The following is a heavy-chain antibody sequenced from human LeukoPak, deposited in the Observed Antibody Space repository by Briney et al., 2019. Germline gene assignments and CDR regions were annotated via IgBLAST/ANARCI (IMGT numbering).Heavy chain of an antibody. Sequence: SETLSLTCTVSGGSISSYYWNWIRQPPGKGLEWMGYIYYSGSTNYNPSLKSRVTISVDTSKNQFSLKLSSVTDADTAVYYCARGADSSGYYSIFYFDYWGQGTLVTVSS. J-gene: IGHJ4*02. CDR2: IYYSGST. CDR1: GGSISSYY. D-gene: IGHD3-22*01. V-gene: IGHV4-59*01. CDR3: ARGADSSGYYSIFYFDY.